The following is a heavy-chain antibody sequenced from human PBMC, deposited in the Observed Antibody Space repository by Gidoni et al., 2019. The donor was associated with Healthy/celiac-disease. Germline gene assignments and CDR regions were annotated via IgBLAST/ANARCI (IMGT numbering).Heavy chain of an antibody. V-gene: IGHV1-2*06. D-gene: IGHD6-19*01. Sequence: QVQLVQSGAEVQKPGASVKVSCKDSGYTFTGYYMHWVRQAPGQGLEWMGRINPNSGGTNYAQKFQGRVTMTRDTSISTAYMELSRLRSDDTAVYYCARVTSVAGTAYYYYMDVWGKGTTVTVSS. CDR3: ARVTSVAGTAYYYYMDV. CDR1: GYTFTGYY. J-gene: IGHJ6*03. CDR2: INPNSGGT.